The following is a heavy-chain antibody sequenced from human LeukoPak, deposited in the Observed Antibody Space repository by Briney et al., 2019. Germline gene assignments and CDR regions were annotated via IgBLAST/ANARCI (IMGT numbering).Heavy chain of an antibody. J-gene: IGHJ3*02. D-gene: IGHD3-9*01. Sequence: SETLSLTCTVSGCSISSSSYDWGWIRQPPGKGLEWIGSIYYSGSTYYNPSLKSRVTISVDTSKNQFSPKLSSVTAADPAVYYCARGRGGLRYFDWSPLPADAFHIWRQGTMVTVSS. CDR1: GCSISSSSYD. CDR2: IYYSGST. V-gene: IGHV4-39*07. CDR3: ARGRGGLRYFDWSPLPADAFHI.